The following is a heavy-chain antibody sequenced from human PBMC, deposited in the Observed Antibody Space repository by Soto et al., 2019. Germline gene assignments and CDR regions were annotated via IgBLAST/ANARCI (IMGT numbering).Heavy chain of an antibody. CDR3: TRAVPDIRVSARGALDG. V-gene: IGHV3-9*01. CDR1: GFKFDDYA. D-gene: IGHD5-12*01. J-gene: IGHJ3*01. CDR2: ISYNSGAI. Sequence: DVRLVESGGGLVQPGGSLRLSCTGSGFKFDDYAMHWVRQAPGKGLEWVACISYNSGAISYVDSVRGRFTISRDNARNFLYLQMNSLRAEDTALYYCTRAVPDIRVSARGALDGWGLGTMGTVA.